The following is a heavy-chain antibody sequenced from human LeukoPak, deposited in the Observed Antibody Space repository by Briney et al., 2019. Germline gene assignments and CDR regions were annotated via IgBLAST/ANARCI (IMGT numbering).Heavy chain of an antibody. J-gene: IGHJ4*02. CDR1: GFTFSSYW. Sequence: GGSLRLSCAASGFTFSSYWMSWVRQAPGKGLEWVANIKQDGSEKYYVDSVKGRFTISRDNAKNTLYLQMNSLRAEDTAVYYCARARVGYYGSGSYCDYWGQGTLVTVSS. CDR3: ARARVGYYGSGSYCDY. V-gene: IGHV3-7*01. D-gene: IGHD3-10*01. CDR2: IKQDGSEK.